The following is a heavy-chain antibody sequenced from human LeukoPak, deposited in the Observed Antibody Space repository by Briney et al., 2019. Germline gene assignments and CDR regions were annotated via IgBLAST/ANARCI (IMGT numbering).Heavy chain of an antibody. D-gene: IGHD3-3*01. Sequence: SETLSLTCAVYGGSFSGYYWSWIRQPPGKGLEWIEEINHSGSTNYNPSLKSRVTISVDTSKNQFSLKLSSVTAADTAVYYCARIRITIFGVAKHYFDYWGQGTLVTVSS. CDR3: ARIRITIFGVAKHYFDY. J-gene: IGHJ4*02. CDR2: INHSGST. V-gene: IGHV4-34*01. CDR1: GGSFSGYY.